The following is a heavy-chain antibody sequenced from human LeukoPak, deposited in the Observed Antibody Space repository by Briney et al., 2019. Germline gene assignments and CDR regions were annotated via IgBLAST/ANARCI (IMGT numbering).Heavy chain of an antibody. CDR1: GFTFSSYT. CDR3: ARGSGWLDY. V-gene: IGHV3-48*01. CDR2: IGGSSSII. J-gene: IGHJ4*02. D-gene: IGHD6-19*01. Sequence: GGSLRLSCAASGFTFSSYTMNWVRQAPGKGLEWVSYIGGSSSIIYYAASVKGRFTISRDNSKNTLYLQMNSLRAEDTAVYYCARGSGWLDYWGQGTLVTVSS.